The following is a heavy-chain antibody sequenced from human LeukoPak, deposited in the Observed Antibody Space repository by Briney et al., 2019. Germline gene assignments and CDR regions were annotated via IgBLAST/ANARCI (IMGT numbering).Heavy chain of an antibody. V-gene: IGHV1-18*01. J-gene: IGHJ6*02. D-gene: IGHD2-2*02. CDR2: ISGYNGNT. CDR1: GYTFTSYG. Sequence: ASVKVSCKASGYTFTSYGISWVRQAPGQGLEWMGWISGYNGNTNSAQRLRGRVTMTTDTSTSTAYMELRSPRSDDTAVYYCARVDMVVVPATIGAQHHYYGMDVWGQGTTVTVSS. CDR3: ARVDMVVVPATIGAQHHYYGMDV.